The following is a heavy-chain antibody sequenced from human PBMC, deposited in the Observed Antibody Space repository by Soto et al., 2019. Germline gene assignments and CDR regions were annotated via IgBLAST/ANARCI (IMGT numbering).Heavy chain of an antibody. CDR3: ASGSGYSGYDFDY. Sequence: ASVKVSCKASGGTFSSYAISWVRQAPGQGLEWMGGIIPIFGTANYAQKFQGRVTITADESTSTAYMELGSLRSEDTAVYYCASGSGYSGYDFDYWGQGTLVTVSS. CDR1: GGTFSSYA. J-gene: IGHJ4*02. V-gene: IGHV1-69*13. CDR2: IIPIFGTA. D-gene: IGHD5-12*01.